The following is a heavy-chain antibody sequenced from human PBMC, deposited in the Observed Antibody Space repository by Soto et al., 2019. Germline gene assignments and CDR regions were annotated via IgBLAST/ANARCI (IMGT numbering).Heavy chain of an antibody. J-gene: IGHJ5*02. V-gene: IGHV3-21*01. CDR1: GFNFGASG. CDR3: ARDMKSVRFWGTNGFDP. Sequence: GGSLRLSCGASGFNFGASGMNWVRQAPGKGLEWVSSITLSSSYIYYADSVKGRFTVSRDNAKNSLYLDMKSLTVDDTAVYYCARDMKSVRFWGTNGFDPWGQGTLVTVSS. CDR2: ITLSSSYI. D-gene: IGHD3-16*01.